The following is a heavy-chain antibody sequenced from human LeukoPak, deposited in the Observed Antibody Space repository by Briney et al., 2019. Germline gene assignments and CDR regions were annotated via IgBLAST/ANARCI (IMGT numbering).Heavy chain of an antibody. V-gene: IGHV3-30-3*01. CDR1: GFTFSSYA. CDR2: ISYDKSNK. D-gene: IGHD6-19*01. CDR3: ARSGVQWQWLLTYDAFDI. J-gene: IGHJ3*02. Sequence: GGSLKLSCAASGFTFSSYAMHWVRQAPGKGLEWVALISYDKSNKYYADSVKGRFTISRDNSKNTLFVQMNSLRTEDTAVYYCARSGVQWQWLLTYDAFDIWGQGTMVTVSS.